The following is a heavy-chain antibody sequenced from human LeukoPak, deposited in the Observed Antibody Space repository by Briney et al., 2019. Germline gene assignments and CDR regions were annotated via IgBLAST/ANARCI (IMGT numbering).Heavy chain of an antibody. CDR2: INHSGST. CDR1: GGSFSGYY. D-gene: IGHD7-27*01. J-gene: IGHJ4*02. Sequence: PSETLSLTCAVYGGSFSGYYWSWIRQPPGKGLEWIGEINHSGSTNYNPSLKSRVTISVDTSKNQFSLKLSSVTAADTAVYYCTRDPWGPDYWGQGTLVTVSS. V-gene: IGHV4-34*01. CDR3: TRDPWGPDY.